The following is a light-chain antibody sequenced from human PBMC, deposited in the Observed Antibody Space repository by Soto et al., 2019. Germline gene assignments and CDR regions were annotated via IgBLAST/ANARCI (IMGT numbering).Light chain of an antibody. Sequence: QSALTQPPSASGSPGQSVTISCTGTSSDIGGYDHVSWYRQDPGKAPKVMIYEVTKRPSGVPDRFSGSKAGNTASLTVFGLQAEDEANYYCCSYAGRYTLVFGGGTKVTVL. CDR3: CSYAGRYTLV. CDR1: SSDIGGYDH. J-gene: IGLJ3*02. V-gene: IGLV2-8*01. CDR2: EVT.